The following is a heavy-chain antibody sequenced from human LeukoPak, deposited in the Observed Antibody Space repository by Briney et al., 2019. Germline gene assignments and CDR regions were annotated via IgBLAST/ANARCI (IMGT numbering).Heavy chain of an antibody. V-gene: IGHV3-20*04. J-gene: IGHJ4*02. CDR1: GFTFDDYG. CDR3: ARAPSGSYYGYYFDY. CDR2: INWNGGST. Sequence: GGSLRLSCAASGFTFDDYGMSWVRQAPGKGLEWVSGINWNGGSTGYADSVKGRFTISRDNSKNTMYLQMNGLRAEDTAMYYCARAPSGSYYGYYFDYWGQGTLVTVSS. D-gene: IGHD1-26*01.